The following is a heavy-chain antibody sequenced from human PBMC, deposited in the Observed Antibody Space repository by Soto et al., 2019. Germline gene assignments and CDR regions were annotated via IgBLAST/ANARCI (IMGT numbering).Heavy chain of an antibody. CDR1: GGSISSYY. CDR2: IYTSGST. Sequence: PSETLSLTCTVSGGSISSYYWSWIRQPAGKGLEWIGRIYTSGSTNYNPSLKSRVTMSVDTSKNQFSLKLSSVTAADTAVYYCAREEGYCSGGSCLRTTYYYFDSWGQGTLVTVSS. D-gene: IGHD2-15*01. CDR3: AREEGYCSGGSCLRTTYYYFDS. V-gene: IGHV4-4*07. J-gene: IGHJ4*02.